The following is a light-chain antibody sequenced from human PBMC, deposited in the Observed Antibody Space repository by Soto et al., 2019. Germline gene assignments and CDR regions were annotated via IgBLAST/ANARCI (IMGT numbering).Light chain of an antibody. J-gene: IGLJ2*01. V-gene: IGLV2-14*03. CDR1: SSDIGIYNY. Sequence: QSALTQPASVSGSPGQSITISCTGTSSDIGIYNYVSWYQHHPGKAPKVLIYDVSNRPSGVSNRFSGSKSGNTASLTISGLQAEDEADYYCSSYTSYSTLVVFGGGTKVTVL. CDR2: DVS. CDR3: SSYTSYSTLVV.